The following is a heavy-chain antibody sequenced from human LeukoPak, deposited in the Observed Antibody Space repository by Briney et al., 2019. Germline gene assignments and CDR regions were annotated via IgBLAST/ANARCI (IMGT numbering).Heavy chain of an antibody. V-gene: IGHV1-2*02. J-gene: IGHJ6*03. CDR1: GYTFTGYY. CDR2: INPNSGGT. CDR3: ARGEDLGPFYYNYMDV. Sequence: ASVKVSCKASGYTFTGYYIHWVRHAPGQGLEWMGWINPNSGGTNYAQKFQGRVTMTRDTSISTAYMELSRLRSDDTAVYYCARGEDLGPFYYNYMDVWGKGTTVTVSS.